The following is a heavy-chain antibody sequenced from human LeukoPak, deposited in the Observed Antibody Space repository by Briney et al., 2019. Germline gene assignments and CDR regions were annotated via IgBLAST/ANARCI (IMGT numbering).Heavy chain of an antibody. CDR2: IIPIFGTA. Sequence: SVKVSCKASGGTFSSYAISWVRQAPGQGLEWMGGIIPIFGTANYAQKFQGSVTITADESTSTAYMELSSLRSEDTAVYYCARGGIAAAGQIDYWGQGTLVTVSS. D-gene: IGHD6-13*01. CDR1: GGTFSSYA. V-gene: IGHV1-69*13. CDR3: ARGGIAAAGQIDY. J-gene: IGHJ4*02.